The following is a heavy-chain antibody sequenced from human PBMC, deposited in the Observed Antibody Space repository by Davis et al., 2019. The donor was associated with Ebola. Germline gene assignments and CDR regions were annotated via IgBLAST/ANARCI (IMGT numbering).Heavy chain of an antibody. D-gene: IGHD5-12*01. V-gene: IGHV3-7*03. CDR2: IKQDGSEK. CDR3: ARRGYSALD. CDR1: GFTFSNAW. J-gene: IGHJ4*02. Sequence: GGSLRLSCAASGFTFSNAWMSWVRQAPGKGLEWVANIKQDGSEKYYVDSVKGRFAISRDNAKNSLYLQMNSLRAEDTAVYYCARRGYSALDWGQGTLVTVSS.